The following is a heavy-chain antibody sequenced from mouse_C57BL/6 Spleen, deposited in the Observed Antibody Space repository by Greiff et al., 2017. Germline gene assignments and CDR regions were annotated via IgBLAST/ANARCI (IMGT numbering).Heavy chain of an antibody. CDR2: IHPNSGST. J-gene: IGHJ2*01. CDR3: ARRGNYGSPLDY. CDR1: GYTFTSYW. Sequence: QVQLQQPGAELVKPGASVKLSCKASGYTFTSYWMHWVKQRPGQGLEWIGMIHPNSGSTNYNEKFKSKATLTVDKSSSTAYMQLSSLTSEDSAVYYCARRGNYGSPLDYWGQGTTLTVSS. D-gene: IGHD1-1*01. V-gene: IGHV1-64*01.